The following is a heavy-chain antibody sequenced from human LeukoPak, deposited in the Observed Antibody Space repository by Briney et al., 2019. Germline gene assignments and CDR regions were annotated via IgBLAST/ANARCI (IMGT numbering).Heavy chain of an antibody. CDR2: ISVSSSSL. D-gene: IGHD3-16*01. J-gene: IGHJ6*03. V-gene: IGHV3-21*04. CDR3: ARYLRKLYGVGGDYYFYMDV. Sequence: GGSLRLSCAASGFTFSSFSMNWVRQAPGKGLEWVSSISVSSSSLYYADSVKGRFTISRDNAKNSLYLQMNSLRAEDTALYYCARYLRKLYGVGGDYYFYMDVWGKGTTVTVSS. CDR1: GFTFSSFS.